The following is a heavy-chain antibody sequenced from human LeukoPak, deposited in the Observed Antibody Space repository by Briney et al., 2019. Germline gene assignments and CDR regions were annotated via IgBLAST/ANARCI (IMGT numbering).Heavy chain of an antibody. D-gene: IGHD1-1*01. Sequence: SETLSLTCTVSGGSISSYYWSWIRQPPGKGLEWIGHIYTSGSTNYNPSLKSRVTISVDTSKNQFSLKLSSVTAADTAVYYCARERLSYYYMDAWGKGTTVTVSS. CDR2: IYTSGST. CDR3: ARERLSYYYMDA. CDR1: GGSISSYY. V-gene: IGHV4-4*09. J-gene: IGHJ6*03.